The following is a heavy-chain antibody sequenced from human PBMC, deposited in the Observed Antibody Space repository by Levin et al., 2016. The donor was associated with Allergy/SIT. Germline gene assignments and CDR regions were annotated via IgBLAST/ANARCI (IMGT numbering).Heavy chain of an antibody. CDR2: ISGSGGST. CDR3: AKSGPELPDGYNPYSWIHYSYYFDY. J-gene: IGHJ4*02. Sequence: VRQAPGKGLEWVSAISGSGGSTYYADSVKGRFTISRDNSKNTLYLQMNSLRAEDTAVYYCAKSGPELPDGYNPYSWIHYSYYFDYWGQGTLVTVSS. V-gene: IGHV3-23*01. D-gene: IGHD5-24*01.